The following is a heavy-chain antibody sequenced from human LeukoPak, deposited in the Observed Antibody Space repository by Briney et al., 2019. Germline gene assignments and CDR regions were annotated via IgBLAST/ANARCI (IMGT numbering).Heavy chain of an antibody. V-gene: IGHV4-30-4*01. CDR1: GGSISSGDYY. CDR2: IYYSGST. J-gene: IGHJ3*02. CDR3: ARESSWYYDSSGYTHAFDI. Sequence: SSQTLSLTCTVSGGSISSGDYYWSWVRQPPGKGLEWIVYIYYSGSTYYNPSLKSRVTISVDTSKNQFSLKLSSVTAADTAVYYCARESSWYYDSSGYTHAFDIWGQGTMVTVSS. D-gene: IGHD3-22*01.